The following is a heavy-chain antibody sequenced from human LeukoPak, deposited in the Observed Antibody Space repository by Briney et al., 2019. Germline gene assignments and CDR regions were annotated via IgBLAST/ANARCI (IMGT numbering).Heavy chain of an antibody. Sequence: GGSLRLSCAASGFTFSNYAMNWVRQAPGKGLECVSAISGTDGRTYYTDSVKGRFTISRDNSKNTLYLQMNSLRAEDTAVYYCAKDHGSGWYPAYYFDYWGQGTLVTVSS. V-gene: IGHV3-23*01. J-gene: IGHJ4*02. CDR3: AKDHGSGWYPAYYFDY. CDR2: ISGTDGRT. CDR1: GFTFSNYA. D-gene: IGHD6-19*01.